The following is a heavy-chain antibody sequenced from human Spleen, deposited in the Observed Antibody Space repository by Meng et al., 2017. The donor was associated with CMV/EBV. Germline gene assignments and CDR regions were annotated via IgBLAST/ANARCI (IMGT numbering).Heavy chain of an antibody. D-gene: IGHD3-3*02. CDR2: ISGSGGSK. V-gene: IGHV3-23*01. CDR1: GFTFSAYA. CDR3: ARAGAFPQYYDY. Sequence: GESLKISCAASGFTFSAYAMSWVRQAPGKGLEWVSAISGSGGSKYYADSVKGRFTISRDNSKNTLYLQMNSLRVEDTAVYYCARAGAFPQYYDYWGQGMLVTVSS. J-gene: IGHJ4*02.